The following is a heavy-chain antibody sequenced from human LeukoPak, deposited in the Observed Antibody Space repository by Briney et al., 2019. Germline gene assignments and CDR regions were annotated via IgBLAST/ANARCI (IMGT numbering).Heavy chain of an antibody. D-gene: IGHD3-22*01. J-gene: IGHJ3*02. Sequence: SGGSLRLSCAASGFIFSTYGMHWVRQAPGKGLEWVALIRYDGSNKYYADSVKGRFTISRDNSKNTLYLQMNSLRAEDTAVYYCAKGLEGYYDSRNAFDIWGQGTMVTVPS. CDR1: GFIFSTYG. CDR3: AKGLEGYYDSRNAFDI. V-gene: IGHV3-30*02. CDR2: IRYDGSNK.